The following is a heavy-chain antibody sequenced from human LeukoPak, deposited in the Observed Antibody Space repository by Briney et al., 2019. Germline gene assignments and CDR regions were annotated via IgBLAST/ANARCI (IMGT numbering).Heavy chain of an antibody. D-gene: IGHD3-22*01. Sequence: PSETLSLTCAVYGGSFSGYYWTWIRQPPGRGLEWIGEINHSGSTTYNPSLKSRVTISVDTSKNQFSLKLSSVTAADTAVYCCARFSLGYDAFDIWGQGTMVTVSS. V-gene: IGHV4-34*01. CDR2: INHSGST. CDR3: ARFSLGYDAFDI. J-gene: IGHJ3*02. CDR1: GGSFSGYY.